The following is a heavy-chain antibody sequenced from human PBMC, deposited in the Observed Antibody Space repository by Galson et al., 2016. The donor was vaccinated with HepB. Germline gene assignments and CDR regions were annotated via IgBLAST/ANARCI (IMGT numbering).Heavy chain of an antibody. J-gene: IGHJ6*02. D-gene: IGHD6-6*01. CDR2: ISPTGGST. CDR1: GYRFTSHY. V-gene: IGHV1-46*01. Sequence: SVKVSCKASGYRFTSHYLHWVRQAPGQGLEWMGIISPTGGSTSFAQKFQGRVTMTRDTSTSTVYIELSKMRSEHTAVYYCARAREYTSSSTGAFYYAMDVWGQGTTVTVSS. CDR3: ARAREYTSSSTGAFYYAMDV.